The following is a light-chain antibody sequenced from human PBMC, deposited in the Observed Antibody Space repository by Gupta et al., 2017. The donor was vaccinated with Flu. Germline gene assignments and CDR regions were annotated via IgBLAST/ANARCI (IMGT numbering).Light chain of an antibody. Sequence: QSVLPQPRPVSGSPGQSVTISCTGSSSDVGLYEYVSWYPHHPGNAPSLIIYDVSRWPSGVPDRFSASKSGNTASLTISGLQAEDEADYHCCSYAGRYTWVFGGGTKVTVL. CDR2: DVS. J-gene: IGLJ2*01. CDR3: CSYAGRYTWV. CDR1: SSDVGLYEY. V-gene: IGLV2-11*01.